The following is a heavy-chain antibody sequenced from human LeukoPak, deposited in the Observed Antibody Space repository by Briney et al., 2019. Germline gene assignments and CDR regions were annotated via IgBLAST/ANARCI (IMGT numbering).Heavy chain of an antibody. Sequence: GGSLRLSCAASGFTVSSNYMSWVRQAPGKGLEWVSVIYSGGSTYYADSVKGRFTISRGNSKNTLYLQMNSLRAEDTAVYYCARGLNPNYYDSSGPYYFDCWGQGTLVTVSS. CDR2: IYSGGST. V-gene: IGHV3-53*01. CDR3: ARGLNPNYYDSSGPYYFDC. CDR1: GFTVSSNY. J-gene: IGHJ4*02. D-gene: IGHD3-22*01.